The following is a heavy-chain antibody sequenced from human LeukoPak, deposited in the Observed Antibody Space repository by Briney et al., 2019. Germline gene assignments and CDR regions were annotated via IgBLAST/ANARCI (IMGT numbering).Heavy chain of an antibody. Sequence: GGSLGLSCAASGFTFSSFWMSWVCQAPGKGLEWVANIRQDGSEKYYVDSVKGRFTISRDNAQNSLYLQMNSLRVEDTAVYYCASPAEGYWGQGTLVTVSS. CDR2: IRQDGSEK. CDR1: GFTFSSFW. V-gene: IGHV3-7*03. J-gene: IGHJ4*02. CDR3: ASPAEGY.